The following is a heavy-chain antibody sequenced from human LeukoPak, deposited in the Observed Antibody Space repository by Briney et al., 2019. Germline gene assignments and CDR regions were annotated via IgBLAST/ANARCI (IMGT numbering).Heavy chain of an antibody. J-gene: IGHJ4*02. D-gene: IGHD5-12*01. V-gene: IGHV4-39*01. Sequence: SETLSLTCAVSGASICTSNYYWGWVRQSQGKGLGWIGIIYSSGNSYNNAPLKSLTTFYIDTSKNQFSLKLSSVAAADTAMYYCAKSNGYGLIDYWGQGPLVTVSS. CDR3: AKSNGYGLIDY. CDR1: GASICTSNYY. CDR2: IYSSGNS.